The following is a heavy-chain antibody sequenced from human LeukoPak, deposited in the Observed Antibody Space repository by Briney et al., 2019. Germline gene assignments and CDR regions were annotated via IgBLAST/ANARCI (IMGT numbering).Heavy chain of an antibody. CDR1: GFTFSNAW. V-gene: IGHV3-15*07. CDR2: IKSKTDGGTT. J-gene: IGHJ4*02. Sequence: GGSLRLSCAASGFTFSNAWMNWVRQAPGKGLEWVGRIKSKTDGGTTDYAAPVKGRFTISGDDSKNTLYLQMNSLKTEDTAVYYCSTTYYYDSSEGYWGQGTLVTVSS. CDR3: STTYYYDSSEGY. D-gene: IGHD3-22*01.